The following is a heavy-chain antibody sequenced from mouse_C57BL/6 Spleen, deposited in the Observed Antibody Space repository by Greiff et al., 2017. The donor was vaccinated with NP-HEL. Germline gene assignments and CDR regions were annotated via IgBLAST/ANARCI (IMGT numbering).Heavy chain of an antibody. CDR1: GYTFTDYY. D-gene: IGHD2-5*01. CDR3: ERYSNAHFDY. Sequence: EVQLQQSGPELVKPGASVKISCKASGYTFTDYYMNWVKQSPGKSLEWIGDINPNNGGTSYNQKFKGKATLTVDKSSSTAYMELRSLTSEDSAVYYFERYSNAHFDYWGQGTTLTVSS. V-gene: IGHV1-26*01. CDR2: INPNNGGT. J-gene: IGHJ2*01.